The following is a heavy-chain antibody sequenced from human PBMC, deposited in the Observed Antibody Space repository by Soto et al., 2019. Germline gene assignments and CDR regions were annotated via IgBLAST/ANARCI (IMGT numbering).Heavy chain of an antibody. V-gene: IGHV1-46*01. Sequence: QVQLVQSGAEVKKPGASVKVSCKASGYTFTDYYIHWVRQAPGQGLEWRGLINPSGGSASYAQKFRGRVTMTRDTSTSTVYMALSSLRSEDTAVYYCARDHPLGGGPKRDFEYWGQGTLVTVSS. D-gene: IGHD3-16*01. CDR3: ARDHPLGGGPKRDFEY. CDR1: GYTFTDYY. J-gene: IGHJ4*02. CDR2: INPSGGSA.